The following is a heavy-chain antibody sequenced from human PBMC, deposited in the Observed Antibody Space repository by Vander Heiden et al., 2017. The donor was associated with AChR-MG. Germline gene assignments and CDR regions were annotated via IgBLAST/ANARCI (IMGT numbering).Heavy chain of an antibody. CDR3: AKGRWSVTTYYYYYYYMDV. J-gene: IGHJ6*03. V-gene: IGHV3-23*01. Sequence: EVQLLESGGGLVQPGASLRLSCAASGFTFSSYAMGWFRQAPGKGLEWVSAISGSGGSTYYADSVKGRFTISRDNSKNTLYLQMNSLRAEDTAVYYCAKGRWSVTTYYYYYYYMDVWDKGTTVTVSS. CDR1: GFTFSSYA. D-gene: IGHD4-4*01. CDR2: ISGSGGST.